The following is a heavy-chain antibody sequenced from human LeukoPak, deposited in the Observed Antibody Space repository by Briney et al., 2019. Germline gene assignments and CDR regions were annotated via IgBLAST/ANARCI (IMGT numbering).Heavy chain of an antibody. CDR1: GFTFSDYW. V-gene: IGHV3-7*01. CDR2: IIKDGSDK. Sequence: GGSLRLSCEGSGFTFSDYWMGWVRQAPGKVLEWVANIIKDGSDKYYVDSVKGRFSISRDNAKNSVYLQMSGLRVEDTAVYYCTRELWPAVYWGQGILVTVSS. J-gene: IGHJ4*02. CDR3: TRELWPAVY. D-gene: IGHD3-16*01.